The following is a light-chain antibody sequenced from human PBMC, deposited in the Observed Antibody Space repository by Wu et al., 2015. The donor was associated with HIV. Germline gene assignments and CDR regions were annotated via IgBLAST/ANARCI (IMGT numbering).Light chain of an antibody. J-gene: IGKJ2*03. V-gene: IGKV3-20*01. CDR2: GAT. Sequence: EIVLTQSPGTLSLSPGDRATLSCRASQSVTSSYLAWFQQKPGQAPRLLIYGATNRATGIPDRFSGSGSGTDFTLTISRLEPEDFAVYYCQQYDSSPPGYSFGQGTKLEIK. CDR1: QSVTSSY. CDR3: QQYDSSPPGYS.